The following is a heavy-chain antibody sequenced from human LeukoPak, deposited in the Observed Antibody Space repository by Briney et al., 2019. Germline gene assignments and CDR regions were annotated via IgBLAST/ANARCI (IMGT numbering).Heavy chain of an antibody. CDR1: GYTFTTYN. V-gene: IGHV1-18*01. J-gene: IGHJ4*02. CDR3: ARERRSILSISNYFDY. Sequence: GASVKVSCKASGYTFTTYNINWVRQAPGQGLEWMGWISGYNGNTNYAQKLQGRVTMTTDTSTSTAYMELRSLRSDDTAVYYCARERRSILSISNYFDYWGQGTLVTVSS. CDR2: ISGYNGNT. D-gene: IGHD3-16*01.